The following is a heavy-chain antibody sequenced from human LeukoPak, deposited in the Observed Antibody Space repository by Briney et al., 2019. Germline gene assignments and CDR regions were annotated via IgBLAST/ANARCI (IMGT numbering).Heavy chain of an antibody. D-gene: IGHD1-20*01. J-gene: IGHJ4*02. CDR2: IYYSGST. V-gene: IGHV4-39*07. CDR3: ARDFPQITYNWNPQADY. Sequence: KPSETLSLTCTVSGGSISSSSYYWGWIRQPPGKGLEWIGSIYYSGSTYYNPSLKSRVTISVDTSKNQFSLKLSSVTAADTAVYHCARDFPQITYNWNPQADYWGQGTLVTVSS. CDR1: GGSISSSSYY.